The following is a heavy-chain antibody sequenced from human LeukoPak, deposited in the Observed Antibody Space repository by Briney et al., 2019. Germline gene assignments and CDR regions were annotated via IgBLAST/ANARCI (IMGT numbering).Heavy chain of an antibody. CDR3: ATGAITIFGVVTPHGAFDI. D-gene: IGHD3-3*01. V-gene: IGHV4-34*01. CDR1: GGSFSGYY. J-gene: IGHJ3*02. Sequence: SETLSLTCAVYGGSFSGYYWSWIRQPPGKGLEWIGEINHSGSTNYNPSLKSRVTISVDTSKNQFSLKLSSVTAADTAVYYCATGAITIFGVVTPHGAFDIWGQGTMVTVSS. CDR2: INHSGST.